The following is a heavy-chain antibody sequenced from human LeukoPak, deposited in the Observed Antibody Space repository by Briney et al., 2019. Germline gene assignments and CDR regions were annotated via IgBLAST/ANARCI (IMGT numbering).Heavy chain of an antibody. CDR2: IIPIFGTA. J-gene: IGHJ6*03. D-gene: IGHD6-6*01. V-gene: IGHV1-69*05. Sequence: ASVKVSCKASGGTFSSYAISWVRQAPGQGLEWMGGIIPIFGTANYAQKFQGRVTITTDESTSTAYMELSSLRSEDTAVYYCARDEYPRYSSSSGGNYYYYMDVWGKGATVTVCS. CDR1: GGTFSSYA. CDR3: ARDEYPRYSSSSGGNYYYYMDV.